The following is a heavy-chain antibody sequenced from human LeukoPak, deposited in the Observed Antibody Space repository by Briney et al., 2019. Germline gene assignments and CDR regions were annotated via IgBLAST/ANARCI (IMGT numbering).Heavy chain of an antibody. D-gene: IGHD2-15*01. CDR3: ARYCSGGSCYSAFDI. CDR2: ISISSSAI. J-gene: IGHJ3*02. V-gene: IGHV3-48*02. Sequence: GGSLRLSCAAAGFALSGYSMDWVRQAPGKGLEWVSYISISSSAIYYADSVKGRFTISRDNAKNSLYLQMNSLRDEDTAVYYCARYCSGGSCYSAFDIWGQGTMVTVSS. CDR1: GFALSGYS.